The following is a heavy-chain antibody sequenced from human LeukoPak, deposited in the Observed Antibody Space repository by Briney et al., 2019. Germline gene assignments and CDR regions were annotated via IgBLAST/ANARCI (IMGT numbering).Heavy chain of an antibody. CDR2: INGDGRET. CDR1: GFTFSSFW. D-gene: IGHD3-16*01. V-gene: IGHV3-74*01. CDR3: ARVRMGDDFNPFDY. J-gene: IGHJ4*02. Sequence: GGSLRLSCAASGFTFSSFWIYWVRHAPGKGLEWVSCINGDGRETIYADSVKGRFTISRDNAKNTVYLQMNSLRAEDTAVYYCARVRMGDDFNPFDYWGQGTLVTASS.